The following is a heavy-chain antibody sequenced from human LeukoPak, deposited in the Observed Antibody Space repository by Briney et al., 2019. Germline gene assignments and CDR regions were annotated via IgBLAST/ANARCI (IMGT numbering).Heavy chain of an antibody. Sequence: SETLSLTCTVSGGSISSSSYYWGWIRQPPGKGLEWIGSIYYSGSTKYNPSLKSRVTISVDASKTQFSLKLNSVTAADTAVYYCARGSRELYYFDYWGQGTLVTVSS. CDR3: ARGSRELYYFDY. D-gene: IGHD1-7*01. V-gene: IGHV4-39*07. CDR1: GGSISSSSYY. J-gene: IGHJ4*02. CDR2: IYYSGST.